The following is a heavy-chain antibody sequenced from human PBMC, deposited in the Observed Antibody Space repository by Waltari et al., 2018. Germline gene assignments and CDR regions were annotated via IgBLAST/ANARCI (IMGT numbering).Heavy chain of an antibody. CDR2: INHSGST. D-gene: IGHD1-7*01. V-gene: IGHV4-34*01. CDR1: GGSFSGYY. Sequence: QVQLQQWGAGLLTPSETLSLTCAVYGGSFSGYYWSWIRQPPGKGLEWIGEINHSGSTNYNPSLKSRVTISVDTSKNQFSLKLSSVTAADTAVYYCATQEITGTTVEDYWGQGTLVTVSS. CDR3: ATQEITGTTVEDY. J-gene: IGHJ4*02.